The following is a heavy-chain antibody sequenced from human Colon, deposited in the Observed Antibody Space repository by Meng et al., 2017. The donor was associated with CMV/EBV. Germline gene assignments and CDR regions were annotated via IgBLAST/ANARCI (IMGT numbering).Heavy chain of an antibody. CDR2: TYYRSKWYN. CDR3: ASWYFDY. Sequence: SETLSLTCAISGDSVSSNSVAWHWIRQSPSRGLEWLGKTYYRSKWYNDYAASVKSRITINPDTSKNQFSLHLNSVTPEDTAVDYCASWYFDYWGQGNLVTVSS. V-gene: IGHV6-1*01. CDR1: GDSVSSNSVA. J-gene: IGHJ4*02.